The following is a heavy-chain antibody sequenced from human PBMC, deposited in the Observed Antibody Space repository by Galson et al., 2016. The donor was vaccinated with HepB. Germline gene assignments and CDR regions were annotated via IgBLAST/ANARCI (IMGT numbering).Heavy chain of an antibody. V-gene: IGHV4-59*12. Sequence: SETLSLTCTVSDGSIKGYYWGWIRQPPGQGLEWIGYIFYTGNTYYNPSLKSRVTMSVDMSKNQFSLNLNSVTAADTAVYYCARRSENYYGPFDYWGQGILVTVSS. CDR2: IFYTGNT. CDR3: ARRSENYYGPFDY. CDR1: DGSIKGYY. D-gene: IGHD1-26*01. J-gene: IGHJ4*02.